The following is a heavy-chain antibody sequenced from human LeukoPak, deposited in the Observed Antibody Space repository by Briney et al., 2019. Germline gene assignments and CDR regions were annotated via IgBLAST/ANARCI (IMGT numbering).Heavy chain of an antibody. CDR3: AKSDWFDP. V-gene: IGHV3-74*01. CDR1: GFTLSGHW. J-gene: IGHJ5*02. Sequence: GGSLRLSCAASGFTLSGHWMHWFRQPPGKGLAWVSRNKYDGSESYYADSVKGRFTISKDNAKNTLYLQMNSLRVEDTAVYYCAKSDWFDPWGQGTLVTVSS. CDR2: NKYDGSES.